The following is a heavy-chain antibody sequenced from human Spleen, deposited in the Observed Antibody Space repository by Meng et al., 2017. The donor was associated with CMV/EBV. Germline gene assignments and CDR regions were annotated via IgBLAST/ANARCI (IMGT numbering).Heavy chain of an antibody. CDR3: ARVSCSSTNCYKGYGYGLDY. CDR1: DRYY. V-gene: IGHV4-61*01. D-gene: IGHD2-2*02. J-gene: IGHJ4*02. Sequence: DRYYWSWIRKPPGKGLEWIGYVYYSGFTKYNPSLTSRVTISIDTSRNQFSLKLNSVTAADTAVYYCARVSCSSTNCYKGYGYGLDYWGQGTLVTVSS. CDR2: VYYSGFT.